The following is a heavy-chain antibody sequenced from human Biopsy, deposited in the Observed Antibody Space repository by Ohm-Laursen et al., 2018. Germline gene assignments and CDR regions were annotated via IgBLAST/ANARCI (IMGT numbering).Heavy chain of an antibody. V-gene: IGHV4-31*01. D-gene: IGHD3-22*01. J-gene: IGHJ5*02. CDR1: GGSISSGGSY. CDR3: ARGDYFDSNGYFWFDP. CDR2: IFNSANT. Sequence: SETLSLTCTVSGGSISSGGSYWSWIRQRPGKGLEWIGYIFNSANTYYNPSLKNLITISGDTSKNQFSLKLNSVTAADTAMYYCARGDYFDSNGYFWFDPWGQGTLVIVSS.